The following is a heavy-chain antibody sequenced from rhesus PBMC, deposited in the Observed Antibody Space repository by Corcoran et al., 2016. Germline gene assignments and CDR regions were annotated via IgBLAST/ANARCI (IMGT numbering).Heavy chain of an antibody. J-gene: IGHJ4*01. CDR1: GFTFSNSW. Sequence: EVQLVESGAGLVQPGGSLRLSCAASGFTFSNSWMSWVRQAPGKGLEWVARIKRKADGETADYAASVKGRFTISRDDSKNTLYLQMNSLKTEDTAVYYCTTDIRQYLDWLFGVFDYWGQGVLVTVSS. D-gene: IGHD3-3*01. V-gene: IGHV3-30*02. CDR2: IKRKADGETA. CDR3: TTDIRQYLDWLFGVFDY.